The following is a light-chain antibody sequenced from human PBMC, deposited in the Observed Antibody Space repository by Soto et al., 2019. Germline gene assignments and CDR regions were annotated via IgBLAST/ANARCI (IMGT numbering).Light chain of an antibody. CDR3: SSYAGSNNPL. Sequence: QSVLTQPPSASGSPGQSVTISCTGTSSDVGGYNYVSWYQQHPGKAPKLMIYEVSKRPSGVPDRFSGSKSGNTASLTVSGLQAEDEADYYCSSYAGSNNPLFGGGTKLTV. CDR2: EVS. V-gene: IGLV2-8*01. J-gene: IGLJ2*01. CDR1: SSDVGGYNY.